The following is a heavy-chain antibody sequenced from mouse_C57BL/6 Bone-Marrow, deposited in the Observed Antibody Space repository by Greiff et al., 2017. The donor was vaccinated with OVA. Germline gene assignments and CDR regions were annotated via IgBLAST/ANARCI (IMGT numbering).Heavy chain of an antibody. V-gene: IGHV1-76*01. CDR1: GYTFTDHY. J-gene: IGHJ2*01. CDR3: AREDGYFVEY. CDR2: IYPGSGNT. D-gene: IGHD2-3*01. Sequence: VKLQESGAEVVRPGASVKLSCKASGYTFTDHYINWVKQRPGQGLEWIARIYPGSGNTYYNEKFKGKATLTAEKSSNTAYMQRSSLTSEDSAVYFCAREDGYFVEYWGQGTTLTVSS.